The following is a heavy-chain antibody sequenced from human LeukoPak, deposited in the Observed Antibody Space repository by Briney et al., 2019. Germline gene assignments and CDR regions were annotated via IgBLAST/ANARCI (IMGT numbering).Heavy chain of an antibody. D-gene: IGHD6-19*01. Sequence: SETLSLTCAVYGGSFSGYYWSWIRQPPGKGLEWIGEINHSGSTNYNPSLKSRVTISVDTSKNQFSLKLSSVTAADTAVYYCARGIAVAAYSSGLRFDPWGQGTLVTVSS. CDR2: INHSGST. CDR3: ARGIAVAAYSSGLRFDP. J-gene: IGHJ5*02. V-gene: IGHV4-34*01. CDR1: GGSFSGYY.